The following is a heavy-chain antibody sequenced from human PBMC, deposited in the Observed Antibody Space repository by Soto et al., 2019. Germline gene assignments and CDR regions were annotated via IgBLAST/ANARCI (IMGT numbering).Heavy chain of an antibody. CDR2: INPSGGST. CDR3: ARGGSHYYDSSGYYRGFYYYYYGMDV. V-gene: IGHV1-46*01. J-gene: IGHJ6*02. CDR1: GYTFTSYY. Sequence: GASVKVSCKASGYTFTSYYMHWVRQAPGQGLEWMGIINPSGGSTSYAQKFQGRVTMTRDTSTSTVYMELSSLRSEDTAVYYCARGGSHYYDSSGYYRGFYYYYYGMDVWGQGTTVTVSS. D-gene: IGHD3-22*01.